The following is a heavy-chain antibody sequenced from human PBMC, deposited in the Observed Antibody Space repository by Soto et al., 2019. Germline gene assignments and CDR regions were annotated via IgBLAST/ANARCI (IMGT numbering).Heavy chain of an antibody. CDR2: INTNTGNP. CDR1: GYTFSSSA. Sequence: ASLKGSCKATGYTFSSSAMNWVRQAPGQGLEWMGWINTNTGNPTYAQGFTGRFVFSLDTSVSTAYLQICSLKAEDTAVYYCAREIEVLRYFDWLPGGYNWFDPWGQGTPVTACS. CDR3: AREIEVLRYFDWLPGGYNWFDP. J-gene: IGHJ5*02. V-gene: IGHV7-4-1*01. D-gene: IGHD3-9*01.